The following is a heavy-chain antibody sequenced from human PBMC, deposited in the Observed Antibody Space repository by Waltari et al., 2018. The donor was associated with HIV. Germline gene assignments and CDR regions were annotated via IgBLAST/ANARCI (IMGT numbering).Heavy chain of an antibody. CDR3: ARHLQYSSGWQNWFDP. CDR1: GYSFTSYW. D-gene: IGHD6-19*01. CDR2: IYPGDSET. Sequence: EVQLVQSGAEVKKPGESLKISCKGSGYSFTSYWIGWVRQMPGKGLEGMGIIYPGDSETRYSPSCQGQVTSSADKSISTAYLQWSSLKASDTAMYYCARHLQYSSGWQNWFDPWGQGTLVTVSS. J-gene: IGHJ5*02. V-gene: IGHV5-51*01.